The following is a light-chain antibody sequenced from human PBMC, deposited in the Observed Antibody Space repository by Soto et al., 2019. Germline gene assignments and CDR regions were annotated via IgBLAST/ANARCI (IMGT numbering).Light chain of an antibody. Sequence: EIVLTQSPATLSLSPGEGATLSCRASQSVSTSLAWYQQKPGQAPRLLIYGASRRAAGIPGRFSGSGSGTDFTLTISGLEPEDFAVYYCQQRSDWLTFGGGTKVEIK. CDR2: GAS. J-gene: IGKJ4*01. V-gene: IGKV3-11*01. CDR1: QSVSTS. CDR3: QQRSDWLT.